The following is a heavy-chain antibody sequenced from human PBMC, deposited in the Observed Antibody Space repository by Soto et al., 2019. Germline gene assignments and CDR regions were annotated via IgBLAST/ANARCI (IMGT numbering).Heavy chain of an antibody. CDR3: TTDLYYYDSSGHSYFDY. CDR2: IKSKTDGGTT. Sequence: GSLRLSCAASGFTFSNAWMSWVRQAPGKGLEWVGRIKSKTDGGTTDYAAPVKGRFTISRDDSKNTLYLQMNSLKTEDTAVYYCTTDLYYYDSSGHSYFDYWGQGTLVTVSS. D-gene: IGHD3-22*01. V-gene: IGHV3-15*01. J-gene: IGHJ4*02. CDR1: GFTFSNAW.